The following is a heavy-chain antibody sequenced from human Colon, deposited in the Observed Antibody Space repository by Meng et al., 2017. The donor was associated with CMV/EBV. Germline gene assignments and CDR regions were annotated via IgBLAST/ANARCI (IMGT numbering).Heavy chain of an antibody. CDR2: MNPDSGKT. Sequence: ASVKVSCKASGYTFTSYDINWVRQAAGQGLESMGWMNPDSGKTGYVQKFQGRVTMTRDTSISTAYMELSSLRYEDTALYFCAVIVPATDYSYGTDVWGQGTTVTVSS. CDR1: GYTFTSYD. J-gene: IGHJ6*02. V-gene: IGHV1-8*01. CDR3: AVIVPATDYSYGTDV. D-gene: IGHD3-16*02.